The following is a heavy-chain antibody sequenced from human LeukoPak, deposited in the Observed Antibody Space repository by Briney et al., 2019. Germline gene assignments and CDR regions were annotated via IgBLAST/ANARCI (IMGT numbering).Heavy chain of an antibody. D-gene: IGHD2-15*01. CDR1: GFTFSSYG. V-gene: IGHV3-30*18. Sequence: GGSLRLSCAASGFTFSSYGMHWVRQAPGKGLEWVAVISYDGSNKYYADSVKGRFTISRDNSKNTLYLQMNSLRAEDTAVYYCAKEGVVVADSEGYFFDYWGQGTLVTVSS. CDR3: AKEGVVVADSEGYFFDY. J-gene: IGHJ4*02. CDR2: ISYDGSNK.